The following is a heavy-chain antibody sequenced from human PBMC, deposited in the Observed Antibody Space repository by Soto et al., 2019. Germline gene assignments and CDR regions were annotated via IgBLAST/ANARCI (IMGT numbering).Heavy chain of an antibody. CDR2: IDPSDSYT. CDR3: ARHGVSVMQTSTNGMDV. CDR1: GYSFTSCW. J-gene: IGHJ6*02. V-gene: IGHV5-10-1*01. Sequence: GESLKISCKGSGYSFTSCWISWVRQMPGKGLEWMGRIDPSDSYTNYSPSSQGHVTISADKSISTAYLQWSSLKASDTAMYYCARHGVSVMQTSTNGMDVWGQGTTVTVSS. D-gene: IGHD4-4*01.